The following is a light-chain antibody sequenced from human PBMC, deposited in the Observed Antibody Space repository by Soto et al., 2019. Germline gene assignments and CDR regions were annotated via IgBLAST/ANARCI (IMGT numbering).Light chain of an antibody. CDR2: DTS. J-gene: IGKJ1*01. V-gene: IGKV3-15*01. CDR3: QEYIQWPPGM. Sequence: DIVVTQSPATLSASPGERVTLSCRASQFVSSRLAWYQRRPGQVPSLLIYDTSTRAPGISARFSGSGSGTEFTLIISSLQSEDFAVYYCQEYIQWPPGMFGPGTTVDIK. CDR1: QFVSSR.